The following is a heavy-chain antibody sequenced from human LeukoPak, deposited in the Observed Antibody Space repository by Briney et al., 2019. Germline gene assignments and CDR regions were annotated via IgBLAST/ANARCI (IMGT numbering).Heavy chain of an antibody. J-gene: IGHJ4*02. CDR1: GFTFSSYA. Sequence: GGSLRLSCTASGFTFSSYAMSWVRQAPGKRLEWVSIISGSGGGTYYADPVRGRFTISRDNSKNTLYVQMNSLRAEDTAVYYCAKERGAMDTAMPSSDYWGQGTLVTVSS. V-gene: IGHV3-23*01. CDR3: AKERGAMDTAMPSSDY. D-gene: IGHD5-18*01. CDR2: ISGSGGGT.